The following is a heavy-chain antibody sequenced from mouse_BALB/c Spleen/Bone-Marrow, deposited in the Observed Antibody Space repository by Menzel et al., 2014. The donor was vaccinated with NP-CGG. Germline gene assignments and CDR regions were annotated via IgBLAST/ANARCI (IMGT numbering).Heavy chain of an antibody. J-gene: IGHJ3*01. V-gene: IGHV1-80*01. CDR1: GYAFSSYW. CDR2: IYPGDGDT. Sequence: VKLMESGAELVRPGSSVKISCKASGYAFSSYWMNWEKQRPGQGLEWIGQIYPGDGDTNYNGKFKGKATLTADKSSSTAYMQLSSLTSEDSAVYFCASAAAWFAYWGQGTLVTVSA. CDR3: ASAAAWFAY.